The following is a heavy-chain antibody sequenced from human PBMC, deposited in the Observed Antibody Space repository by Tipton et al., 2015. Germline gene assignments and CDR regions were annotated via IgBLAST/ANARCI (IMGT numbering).Heavy chain of an antibody. V-gene: IGHV4-4*01. CDR3: ARDGRYDILTGHSHQYGMDV. Sequence: GSLRLSCTVSGGSISSGDYYWYWIRQPPGKGLEWIGEIFHTGNTNYNPSLMSRLTISVDKSKNQFSLKLSSVTAADTAVYFCARDGRYDILTGHSHQYGMDVWGQGTTVTVSS. J-gene: IGHJ6*02. CDR2: IFHTGNT. D-gene: IGHD3-9*01. CDR1: GGSISSGDYY.